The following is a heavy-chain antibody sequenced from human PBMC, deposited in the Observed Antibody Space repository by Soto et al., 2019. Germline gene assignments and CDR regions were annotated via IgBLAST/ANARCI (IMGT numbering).Heavy chain of an antibody. D-gene: IGHD3-3*01. V-gene: IGHV3-30*18. CDR3: AKSIASVVIISDSDY. Sequence: QVQLVESGGGVVQPGRSLRLSCAASGFTFSSYGMHWVRQAPGKGLEWVAVISYDGSNKYYADSVKGRFTISRDNSKNTLYLQMNSLRAEDTAVYYCAKSIASVVIISDSDYWGQGTLVTVSS. CDR2: ISYDGSNK. CDR1: GFTFSSYG. J-gene: IGHJ4*02.